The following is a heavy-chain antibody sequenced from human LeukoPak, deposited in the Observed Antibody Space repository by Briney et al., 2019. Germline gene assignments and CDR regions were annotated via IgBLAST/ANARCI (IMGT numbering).Heavy chain of an antibody. CDR3: ARVLSPYYGSGSVDY. V-gene: IGHV1-69*13. CDR2: IIAIFGTA. J-gene: IGHJ4*02. Sequence: SVKVSCKASGGTFSSYAISWVRQAPGQGLEWMGGIIAIFGTANYAQKFQGRVTITADESTSTAYMELSSLRSEDTAVYYCARVLSPYYGSGSVDYWGQGTLVTVSS. D-gene: IGHD3-10*01. CDR1: GGTFSSYA.